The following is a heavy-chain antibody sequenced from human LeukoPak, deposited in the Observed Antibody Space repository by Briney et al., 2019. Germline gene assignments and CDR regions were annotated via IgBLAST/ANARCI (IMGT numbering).Heavy chain of an antibody. V-gene: IGHV4-59*08. D-gene: IGHD2-21*02. CDR3: ARHRTSSQVYCGGDCSPQYFDY. Sequence: SETLSLTCTVSGGSISSYYWSWIRQPPGKGLEWIGYIYYSGSTNYNPSLKSRVTISVDTSKNQFSLKMSSVTAADTAVYYCARHRTSSQVYCGGDCSPQYFDYWGQGTLVTVSS. CDR2: IYYSGST. CDR1: GGSISSYY. J-gene: IGHJ4*02.